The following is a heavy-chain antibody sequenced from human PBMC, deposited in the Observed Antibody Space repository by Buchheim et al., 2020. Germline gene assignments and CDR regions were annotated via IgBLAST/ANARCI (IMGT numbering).Heavy chain of an antibody. CDR3: ARDYGSGLYYYYYYGMDV. CDR1: GFTFSSYW. CDR2: IKQDGSEK. J-gene: IGHJ6*02. D-gene: IGHD3-10*01. Sequence: VQLVESGGGLVQPGGSLRLSCAASGFTFSSYWMSWVRQAPGKGLEWVANIKQDGSEKYYVDSVKGRFTISRDNAKNSLYLQMNSLRAEDTAVYYCARDYGSGLYYYYYYGMDVWGQGTT. V-gene: IGHV3-7*01.